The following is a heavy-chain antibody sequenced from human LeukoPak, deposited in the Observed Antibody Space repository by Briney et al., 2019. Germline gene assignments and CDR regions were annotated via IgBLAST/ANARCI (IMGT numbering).Heavy chain of an antibody. CDR3: AKDSAKKYDDY. J-gene: IGHJ4*02. CDR1: GFTFSSYA. Sequence: GGSLRLSCAASGFTFSSYAMSWVRQAPGKGLEWVSGISGSDGSKNYADSVKGRFTLSRENSKNTLYLQMNSLRAEDTAVYYCAKDSAKKYDDYWGQGTLVTVSS. V-gene: IGHV3-23*01. D-gene: IGHD2/OR15-2a*01. CDR2: ISGSDGSK.